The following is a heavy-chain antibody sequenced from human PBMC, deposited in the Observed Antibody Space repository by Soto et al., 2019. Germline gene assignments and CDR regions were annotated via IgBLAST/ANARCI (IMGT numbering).Heavy chain of an antibody. V-gene: IGHV1-18*01. D-gene: IGHD4-17*01. CDR3: ARADYGDTKIYSFDH. Sequence: SVKVSCKTSGYTFTEYGISWFRQAPGQGLEWMGWISPYNGKTNYIQEFQDRVTITTDTSSTTVYMDLRTLKSDDTAIYFCARADYGDTKIYSFDHWGQGTLVTVSS. CDR1: GYTFTEYG. CDR2: ISPYNGKT. J-gene: IGHJ4*02.